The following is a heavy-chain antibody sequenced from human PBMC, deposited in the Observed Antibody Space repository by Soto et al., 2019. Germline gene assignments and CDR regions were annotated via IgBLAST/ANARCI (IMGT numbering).Heavy chain of an antibody. CDR3: TKDLSAPNYDYICGSYRYYFDY. D-gene: IGHD3-16*02. V-gene: IGHV3-23*01. J-gene: IGHJ4*02. CDR1: GFTFSSYA. Sequence: EVQLLESGGGLVQPGASLRLPCAASGFTFSSYAMSWVRQAPGKGLESVSAIRGSGGSTYYADSEKGRFTISRDNSKNTLYLQMNRLRAEDRAVYYCTKDLSAPNYDYICGSYRYYFDYWGQGTLVTVS. CDR2: IRGSGGST.